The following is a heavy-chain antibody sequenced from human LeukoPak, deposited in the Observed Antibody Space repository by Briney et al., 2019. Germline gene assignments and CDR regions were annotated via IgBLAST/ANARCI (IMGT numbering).Heavy chain of an antibody. CDR3: AKGSPKYYYDSSGSSEY. CDR2: ISYDGSNK. Sequence: PGGSLRLSCAASGFTFSSYGMHWVRQAPGKGLEWVAVISYDGSNKYYADSVKGRFTISRDNSKNTLYLQMNSLRAEDTAVYYCAKGSPKYYYDSSGSSEYWGQGTLVTVSS. CDR1: GFTFSSYG. V-gene: IGHV3-30*18. J-gene: IGHJ4*02. D-gene: IGHD3-22*01.